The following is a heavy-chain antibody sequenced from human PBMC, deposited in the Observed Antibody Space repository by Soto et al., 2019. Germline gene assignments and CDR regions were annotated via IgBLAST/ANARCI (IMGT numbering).Heavy chain of an antibody. V-gene: IGHV3-7*03. CDR2: IKQDGSEK. CDR3: AREGYDFWSGYSFYYYGMDV. CDR1: GFTFSSYW. Sequence: WSLRLYCAASGFTFSSYWMSWVRQAPGKGLEWVANIKQDGSEKYYVDSVKGRFTISRDNAKNSLYLQMNRLRAEDTAVYYCAREGYDFWSGYSFYYYGMDVWGQGTTVTVSS. J-gene: IGHJ6*02. D-gene: IGHD3-3*01.